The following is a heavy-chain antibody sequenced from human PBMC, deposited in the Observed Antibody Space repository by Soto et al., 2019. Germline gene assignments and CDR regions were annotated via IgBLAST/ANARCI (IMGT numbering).Heavy chain of an antibody. J-gene: IGHJ4*02. CDR1: QYRFTNDW. Sequence: ELQLVQSGAEVKKPGESLKISCKGSQYRFTNDWIGWVRQMPGKGLEWMGLIYLGDSNGRYSPSFQGRVTISVDKSITTTYLQWSSLMASDTAMYYCASHLGYWGQGTLVTVSS. CDR2: IYLGDSNG. V-gene: IGHV5-51*03. CDR3: ASHLGY.